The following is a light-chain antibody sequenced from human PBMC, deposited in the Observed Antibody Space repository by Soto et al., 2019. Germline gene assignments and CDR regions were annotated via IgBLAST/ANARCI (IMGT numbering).Light chain of an antibody. CDR3: SSYTGSSTPVV. CDR2: DVS. Sequence: QSALTQPASVSGSPGQSITISCTGTSSDVGGYNYVSWYQHHPGKAPKLIIYDVSNRPSGVSNRFSGSKSGNTASLTISGLRAEDEAEYYCSSYTGSSTPVVFGGGTKVTVL. CDR1: SSDVGGYNY. V-gene: IGLV2-14*03. J-gene: IGLJ2*01.